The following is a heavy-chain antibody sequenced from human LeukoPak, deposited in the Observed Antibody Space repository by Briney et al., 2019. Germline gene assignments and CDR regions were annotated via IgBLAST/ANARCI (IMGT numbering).Heavy chain of an antibody. CDR1: GFTFRNYG. D-gene: IGHD4-17*01. V-gene: IGHV3-23*01. J-gene: IGHJ4*02. CDR2: ISNSGGNT. Sequence: PSGGSLRLSCAASGFTFRNYGMSWVRQAPGKGLEWVSAISNSGGNTYYADSVKGRFTISRDNSKNTLYLQMNSLRAEDTAVYYCAKPDLYGDYVDYFDYWGQGTLVTVSS. CDR3: AKPDLYGDYVDYFDY.